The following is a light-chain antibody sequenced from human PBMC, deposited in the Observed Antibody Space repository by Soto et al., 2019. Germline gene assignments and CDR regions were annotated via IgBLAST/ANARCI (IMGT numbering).Light chain of an antibody. CDR3: SSYTSIDTWV. CDR2: DVS. Sequence: QSVLTQPASVSGSPGQSITITCTGTNNDVGGYNYVSWYQQHPGKAPKVLISDVSNRPSGISNRFSGSKSGNTASLTISGLQAEDEADYYCSSYTSIDTWVFGTGTKVTVL. CDR1: NNDVGGYNY. V-gene: IGLV2-14*03. J-gene: IGLJ1*01.